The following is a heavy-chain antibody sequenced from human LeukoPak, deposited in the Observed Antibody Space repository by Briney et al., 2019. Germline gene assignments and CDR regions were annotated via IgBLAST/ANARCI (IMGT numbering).Heavy chain of an antibody. CDR2: IYHSGIT. CDR3: ATLVSTRYYFDY. V-gene: IGHV4-38-2*02. CDR1: DYSISSGYGYY. Sequence: SETLSLTCTVSDYSISSGYGYYWGWIRQPPGKGLGWIGNIYHSGITYYNHFNSSLKSRVTISIDTSKNQFSLRLTSVTAADTAVYFCATLVSTRYYFDYWGQGTLVTVSS. J-gene: IGHJ4*02. D-gene: IGHD5/OR15-5a*01.